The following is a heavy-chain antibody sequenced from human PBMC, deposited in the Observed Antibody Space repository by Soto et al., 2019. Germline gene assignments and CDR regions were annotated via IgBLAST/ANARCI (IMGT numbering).Heavy chain of an antibody. D-gene: IGHD3-3*01. J-gene: IGHJ3*02. CDR3: ERGPRIYDFWRGYYENNDAFDI. CDR1: GYTFTSYD. Sequence: QVQLVQSGAEVKKPGASVKVSCKASGYTFTSYDINWVRQATGQGLEWMGWMNPNSGNTGYAQKFQGRVTMTRNTSISTAYMELSSLRSEDTAVYYCERGPRIYDFWRGYYENNDAFDIWGQGTMVTVSS. CDR2: MNPNSGNT. V-gene: IGHV1-8*01.